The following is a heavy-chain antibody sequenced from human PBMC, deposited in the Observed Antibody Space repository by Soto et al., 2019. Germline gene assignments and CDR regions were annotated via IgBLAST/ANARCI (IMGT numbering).Heavy chain of an antibody. D-gene: IGHD7-27*01. CDR1: GHSFTTSA. Sequence: QVQLVRSGSEVRKPGASVKISCEAPGHSFTTSAIHWVRQAPGQRPEWLGWINAGNGYTKYSQTFQGRVTITRDTSASTVYMELSSLKYEDTGVYYCTRESAPWGFEHWGQGTRVTVSS. V-gene: IGHV1-3*01. J-gene: IGHJ4*02. CDR3: TRESAPWGFEH. CDR2: INAGNGYT.